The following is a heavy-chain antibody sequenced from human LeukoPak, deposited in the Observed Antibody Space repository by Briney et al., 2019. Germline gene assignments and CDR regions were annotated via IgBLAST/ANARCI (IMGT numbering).Heavy chain of an antibody. Sequence: PGGSLRLSCAASGFTFSSYAMSSVRQAPGKGLEWVSAISGSGGSTYYADSVKGRFTISRYNSRNTLYLQMNSLRAEDTAVYYCAKGLWPRCSSTSCFRGGTAMALDYWGQGTLVTVSS. J-gene: IGHJ4*02. D-gene: IGHD2-2*01. CDR2: ISGSGGST. CDR3: AKGLWPRCSSTSCFRGGTAMALDY. CDR1: GFTFSSYA. V-gene: IGHV3-23*01.